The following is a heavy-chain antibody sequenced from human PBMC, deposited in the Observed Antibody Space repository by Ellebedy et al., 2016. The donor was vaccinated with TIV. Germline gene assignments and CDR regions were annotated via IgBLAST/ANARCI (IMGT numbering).Heavy chain of an antibody. CDR2: INHSGST. V-gene: IGHV4-39*07. D-gene: IGHD2-15*01. Sequence: SETLSLXXTVSGGSISSSSYYWSWIRQPPGKGLEWIGEINHSGSTNYNPSLKSRVTISVDTSKNQFSLKLSSVTAADTAVYYCARGLAAQGYCSGGSCFYRYYYYYGMDVWGQGTTVTVSS. CDR3: ARGLAAQGYCSGGSCFYRYYYYYGMDV. CDR1: GGSISSSSYY. J-gene: IGHJ6*02.